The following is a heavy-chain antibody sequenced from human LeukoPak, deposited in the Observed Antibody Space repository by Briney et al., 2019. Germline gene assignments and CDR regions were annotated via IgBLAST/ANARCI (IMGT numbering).Heavy chain of an antibody. CDR2: IYSGGST. D-gene: IGHD1/OR15-1a*01. V-gene: IGHV3-66*02. CDR3: ARGSITGTYFDY. CDR1: GFTVSSNY. J-gene: IGHJ4*02. Sequence: GGSLRLSCAASGFTVSSNYMSWVRQAPGKGLEWVSVIYSGGSTYYADSVKGRFTISRDNSKNTLYLRMNSLRAEDTAVYYCARGSITGTYFDYWGQGTLVTVSS.